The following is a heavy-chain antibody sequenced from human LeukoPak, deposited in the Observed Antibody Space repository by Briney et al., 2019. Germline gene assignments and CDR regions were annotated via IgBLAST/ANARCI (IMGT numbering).Heavy chain of an antibody. CDR3: ARSYYYGSEDFFDY. D-gene: IGHD3-10*01. CDR1: GGSISSGSHY. CDR2: IYTGGST. J-gene: IGHJ4*02. Sequence: PSQTLSLTCTVSGGSISSGSHYWSWIRQPAGKGLEWIGRIYTGGSTNYNLSLKSRVTISVDTSKNQFSLKLSSVTAADTAVYYCARSYYYGSEDFFDYWGQGTLVTVSS. V-gene: IGHV4-61*02.